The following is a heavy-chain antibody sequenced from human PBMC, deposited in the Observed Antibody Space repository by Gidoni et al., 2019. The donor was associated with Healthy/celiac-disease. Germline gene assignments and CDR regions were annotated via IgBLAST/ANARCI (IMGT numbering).Heavy chain of an antibody. V-gene: IGHV4-34*01. CDR1: GGSFSGYY. CDR3: ARARAVAGPSDY. Sequence: QVQLQQWGAGLLKPSETLSLTCAVYGGSFSGYYWSWIRQPPGKGLEWIGEINHSGSTNYNPSLKRRVTISVDTSKNQFSLKLSSVTAADTAVYYCARARAVAGPSDYWGQGTLVTVSS. CDR2: INHSGST. J-gene: IGHJ4*02. D-gene: IGHD6-19*01.